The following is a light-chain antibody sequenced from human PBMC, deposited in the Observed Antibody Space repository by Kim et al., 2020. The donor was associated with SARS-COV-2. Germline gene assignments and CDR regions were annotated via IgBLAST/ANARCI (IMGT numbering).Light chain of an antibody. CDR1: SPINYY. Sequence: ALKQTVSLTGQGDSPINYYATRYQQRPGQAPVLVLYGKYNRPSGHQDRFSGSASGNTASLTITGAQAEDEADYYCNSRDSSGDHVVFGGGTKLTVL. J-gene: IGLJ3*02. CDR3: NSRDSSGDHVV. CDR2: GKY. V-gene: IGLV3-19*01.